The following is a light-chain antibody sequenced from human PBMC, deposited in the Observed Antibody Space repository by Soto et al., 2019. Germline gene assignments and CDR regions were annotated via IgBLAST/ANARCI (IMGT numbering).Light chain of an antibody. CDR1: QGINSY. V-gene: IGKV1-9*01. CDR2: AAS. CDR3: QQLNSYPQIT. J-gene: IGKJ5*01. Sequence: DIQLTQSPSFLSASVGDRVTITCRASQGINSYLAWYQQEPGKAPKLLIYAASTLQSGVPSRFSGSGSGTEFTLTISSLQPEDFATYYCQQLNSYPQITFGQGTRLAIK.